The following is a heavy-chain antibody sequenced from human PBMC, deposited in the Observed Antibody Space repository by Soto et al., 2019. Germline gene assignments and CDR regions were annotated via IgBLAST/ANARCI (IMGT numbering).Heavy chain of an antibody. J-gene: IGHJ5*02. CDR3: ARAILANPWFDP. Sequence: QVQLQESGPGLVRPSETLSLTCAVSGASITSTNWWSWVRQPPGKGLEWIGGIFRGESTNYNRSLKSRVTISVDKSKNQFSLRLTSVTAADTAVYYCARAILANPWFDPWGQGTLVSVYS. CDR2: IFRGEST. V-gene: IGHV4-4*02. D-gene: IGHD2-2*02. CDR1: GASITSTNW.